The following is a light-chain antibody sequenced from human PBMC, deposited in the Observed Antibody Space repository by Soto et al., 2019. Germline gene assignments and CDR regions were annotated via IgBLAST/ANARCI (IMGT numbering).Light chain of an antibody. J-gene: IGLJ3*02. Sequence: QSVLTQPPSASGTPGQRVTISCSGSSSNIGTNYVYWYQQLPGTAPKLLIYRNDQRPSGVPDRFSGSKFGTSASLAISGLRSEDEADYYCAAWDDSLNGVFGGGTKLTVL. V-gene: IGLV1-47*01. CDR3: AAWDDSLNGV. CDR2: RND. CDR1: SSNIGTNY.